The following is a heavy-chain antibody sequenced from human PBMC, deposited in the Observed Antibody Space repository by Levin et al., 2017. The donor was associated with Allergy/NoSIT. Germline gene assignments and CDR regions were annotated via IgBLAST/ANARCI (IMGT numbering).Heavy chain of an antibody. Sequence: KPGGSLRLSCKVSGGSISSGSYYWSWIRQPAAKGLEWIGRIYSSGSANYNPSLKSRVTISVDTSNNQFSLKLSSVTAADTAVYYWARAEVGSEHWGQGTLVTVSS. D-gene: IGHD3-10*01. J-gene: IGHJ4*02. V-gene: IGHV4-61*02. CDR1: GGSISSGSYY. CDR3: ARAEVGSEH. CDR2: IYSSGSA.